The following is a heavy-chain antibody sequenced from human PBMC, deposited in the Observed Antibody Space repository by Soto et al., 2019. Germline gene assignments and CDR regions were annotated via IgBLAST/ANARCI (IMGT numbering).Heavy chain of an antibody. J-gene: IGHJ4*02. V-gene: IGHV3-74*01. CDR3: ARSLWRGYEDY. CDR2: INSDGSIT. D-gene: IGHD5-12*01. Sequence: EVQLVESGGDLVQPGGSLRLSCATSGFSFSRYWMHWVRQVPGKWLVWVSRINSDGSITTYAESVKGRFTISRDNAKNTVYLQMNSLRAGDTAVNYCARSLWRGYEDYWGQGTLVTVSS. CDR1: GFSFSRYW.